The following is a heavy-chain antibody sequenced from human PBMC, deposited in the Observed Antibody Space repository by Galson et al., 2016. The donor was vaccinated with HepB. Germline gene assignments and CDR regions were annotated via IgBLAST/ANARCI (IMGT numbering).Heavy chain of an antibody. CDR3: ARTVSIAAAGGADY. CDR2: IFPRDSDT. Sequence: QSGAEVKRPGESLTISCTGSGYTFTSSWIGWVRQMPGKGLEWVGVIFPRDSDTRYSPSFQGQVTISADQSINTAYLQWSSLKASDTAMYYCARTVSIAAAGGADYWGQGTLVTVSS. J-gene: IGHJ4*02. D-gene: IGHD6-13*01. V-gene: IGHV5-51*01. CDR1: GYTFTSSW.